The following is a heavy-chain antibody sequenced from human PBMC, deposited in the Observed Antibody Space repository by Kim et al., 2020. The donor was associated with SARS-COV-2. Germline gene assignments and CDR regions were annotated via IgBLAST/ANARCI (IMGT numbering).Heavy chain of an antibody. CDR3: ATAPPAAPMR. V-gene: IGHV4-39*07. Sequence: SETLSLTCTVSGGSISSSSYYWGWIRQPPGKGLEWIGSIYYSGSTYYNPSLKSRVTISVDTSKNQFSLKLSSVTAADTAVYYCATAPPAAPMRWGQGTLVTVSS. D-gene: IGHD2-2*01. J-gene: IGHJ4*02. CDR2: IYYSGST. CDR1: GGSISSSSYY.